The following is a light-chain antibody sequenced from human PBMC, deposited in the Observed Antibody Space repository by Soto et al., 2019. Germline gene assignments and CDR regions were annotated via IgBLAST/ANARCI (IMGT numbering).Light chain of an antibody. CDR1: SSDFGNYNL. CDR2: EVN. V-gene: IGLV2-14*02. J-gene: IGLJ1*01. Sequence: QSALTQPASVSGSPGQSITISCTGTSSDFGNYNLVSWYQQHPGKVPKLILFEVNKRPSGVSNRFSGSKSGNTASLTISGLQVEDEADYYCGSYTDSITYVFGTGTKLTVL. CDR3: GSYTDSITYV.